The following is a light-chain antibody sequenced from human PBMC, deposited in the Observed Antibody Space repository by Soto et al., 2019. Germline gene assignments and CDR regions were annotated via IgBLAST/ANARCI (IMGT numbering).Light chain of an antibody. CDR2: DVS. J-gene: IGLJ1*01. CDR3: SSYTSSSTLGV. CDR1: SSDVGGYNY. Sequence: QSALTQPASVSGSPGQSITISCTGTSSDVGGYNYVSWYQQHPGKAPKLMIYDVSNRPSGVSNRFSGSKSGNTASLTISGLQAEDEADYYCSSYTSSSTLGVFETGTKLTVL. V-gene: IGLV2-14*01.